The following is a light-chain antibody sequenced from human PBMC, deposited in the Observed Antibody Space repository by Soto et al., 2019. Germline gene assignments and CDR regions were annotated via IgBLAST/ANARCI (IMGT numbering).Light chain of an antibody. CDR2: EVN. V-gene: IGLV2-8*01. CDR1: SSDVGGYNY. J-gene: IGLJ1*01. CDR3: SSYAGSNIL. Sequence: QSALTQPPSASGSPGQSGTISCTGTSSDVGGYNYVSWYQQHPGKAPKLMIYEVNKRPSGVPDRFSASKSGNTASLTVSGLQAEDEADYYCSSYAGSNILFGTGTKVTVL.